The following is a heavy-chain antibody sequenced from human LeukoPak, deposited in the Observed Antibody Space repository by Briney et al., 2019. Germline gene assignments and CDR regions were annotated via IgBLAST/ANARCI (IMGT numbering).Heavy chain of an antibody. Sequence: SETLSLTCTVSGGSISSSSYYWGWIRQPPGKGLEWIGSIYYSGSTYYNPSLKSRVTISVDTSKNQFSLKLSSVTAADTAVYYCARIAAANPERSLPFGGSYYYYMDVWGKGTTVTVSS. CDR1: GGSISSSSYY. CDR2: IYYSGST. D-gene: IGHD6-13*01. J-gene: IGHJ6*03. CDR3: ARIAAANPERSLPFGGSYYYYMDV. V-gene: IGHV4-39*07.